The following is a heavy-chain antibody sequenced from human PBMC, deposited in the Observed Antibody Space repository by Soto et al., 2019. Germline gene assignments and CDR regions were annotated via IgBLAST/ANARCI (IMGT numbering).Heavy chain of an antibody. CDR2: IKFDGITA. CDR1: GFTFTAYW. CDR3: ARGIRNYYGADV. V-gene: IGHV3-74*01. D-gene: IGHD2-21*01. Sequence: EVQVVESGGGLVQPGGSPRLSCVASGFTFTAYWMHWVRQAPGQGLVWVSRIKFDGITASYADSVNGRFTISRDNAKNTVYWQMDSLRAEDTGMYYCARGIRNYYGADVWGQGTTVTVSS. J-gene: IGHJ6*02.